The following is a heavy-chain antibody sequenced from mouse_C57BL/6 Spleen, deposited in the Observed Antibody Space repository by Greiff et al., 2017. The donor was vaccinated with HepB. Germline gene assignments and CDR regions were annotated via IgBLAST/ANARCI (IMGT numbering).Heavy chain of an antibody. CDR3: ARRVITTVVADAMDY. D-gene: IGHD1-1*01. CDR2: INPSSGYT. V-gene: IGHV1-4*01. Sequence: VQLQQSGAELARPGASVKMSCKASGYTFTSYTMHWVKQRPGQGLEWIGYINPSSGYTKYNQKFKDKATLTADKSSSTAYMQLSSLTSEDSAVYYCARRVITTVVADAMDYWGQGTSVTVSS. J-gene: IGHJ4*01. CDR1: GYTFTSYT.